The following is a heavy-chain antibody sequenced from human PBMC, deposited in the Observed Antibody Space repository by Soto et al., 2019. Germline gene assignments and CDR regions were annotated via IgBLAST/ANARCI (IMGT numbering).Heavy chain of an antibody. V-gene: IGHV3-30*18. CDR1: GFTFSSYG. Sequence: QVQLVESGGGVVQPGRSLRLSCAASGFTFSSYGMHWVRQAPGKGLEWVAVISYDGSNKYYADSVKGRFTISRDNSKNTLYLQMNSLRAEDTAVYYCAKDGSGWYRGDYFDYWGQGTLVTVSS. CDR2: ISYDGSNK. CDR3: AKDGSGWYRGDYFDY. J-gene: IGHJ4*02. D-gene: IGHD6-19*01.